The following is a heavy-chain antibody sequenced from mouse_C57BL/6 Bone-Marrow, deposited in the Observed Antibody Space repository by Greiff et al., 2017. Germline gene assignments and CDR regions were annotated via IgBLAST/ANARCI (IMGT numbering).Heavy chain of an antibody. V-gene: IGHV5-6*01. CDR3: ARHEALPMNTRTMDY. Sequence: DVQLVESGGGFVKPGRSLTLSCAVSGFTFSSCGMSWCRQTPDKKLEGVATISSGGSYTYYPASVKGRFSISSDNAKNTLYLQMSSLKSEDTAMYYCARHEALPMNTRTMDYWGQGTSVTVSS. J-gene: IGHJ4*01. D-gene: IGHD2-4*01. CDR2: ISSGGSYT. CDR1: GFTFSSCG.